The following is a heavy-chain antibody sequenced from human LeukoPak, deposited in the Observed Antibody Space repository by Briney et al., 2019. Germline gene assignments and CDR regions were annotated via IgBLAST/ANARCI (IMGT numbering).Heavy chain of an antibody. D-gene: IGHD1-26*01. Sequence: ASVKVSCKASGGTFSSYAISWVRQAPGQGLEWMGGIIPIFGTANYAQKFQGRVTITADESTSTAYMELGSLRSEDTAVYYCARDEVGVGATHDYWGQGTLVTVSS. CDR2: IIPIFGTA. V-gene: IGHV1-69*13. J-gene: IGHJ4*02. CDR1: GGTFSSYA. CDR3: ARDEVGVGATHDY.